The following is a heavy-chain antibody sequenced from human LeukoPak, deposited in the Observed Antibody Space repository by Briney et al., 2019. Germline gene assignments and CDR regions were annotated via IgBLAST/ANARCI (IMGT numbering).Heavy chain of an antibody. J-gene: IGHJ4*02. V-gene: IGHV1-69*13. CDR2: IIPIFGTA. CDR1: GYTFTSYY. CDR3: ARAYYYDSSGYYY. D-gene: IGHD3-22*01. Sequence: ASVKVSCKASGYTFTSYYMHWVRQAPGQGLEWMGGIIPIFGTANYAQKFQGRVTITADESTSTAYMELSSLRSEDTAVYYCARAYYYDSSGYYYWGQGTLVTVSS.